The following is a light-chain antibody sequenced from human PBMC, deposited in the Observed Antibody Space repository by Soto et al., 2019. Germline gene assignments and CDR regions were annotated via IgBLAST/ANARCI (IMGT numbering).Light chain of an antibody. Sequence: EIVMTQSPATLSVPPGDRATLSCRASESVRSNLAWYQQKPGQAPRLLIHGASIRAADIPARFSGSGSGTQVTLTISTVQSEDFAVYYCQQYYDWPTITFGQGTRLE. V-gene: IGKV3-15*01. CDR2: GAS. CDR3: QQYYDWPTIT. CDR1: ESVRSN. J-gene: IGKJ5*01.